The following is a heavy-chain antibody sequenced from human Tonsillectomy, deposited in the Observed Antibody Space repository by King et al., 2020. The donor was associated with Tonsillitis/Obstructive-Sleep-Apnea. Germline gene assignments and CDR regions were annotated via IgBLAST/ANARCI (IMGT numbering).Heavy chain of an antibody. J-gene: IGHJ3*02. CDR1: GFTFSNYA. V-gene: IGHV3-30*04. D-gene: IGHD2-8*01. CDR2: ISYDGSNK. Sequence: VQLVESGGGVVQPGRSLRLSCAASGFTFSNYAMHWVRQAPGKGLEWVAVISYDGSNKYYADSVKGRFTISRDNSKNTLYLQMNSLRAEDTAVYYCARERETYCINGVCYAFDIWGQGTMVTVSS. CDR3: ARERETYCINGVCYAFDI.